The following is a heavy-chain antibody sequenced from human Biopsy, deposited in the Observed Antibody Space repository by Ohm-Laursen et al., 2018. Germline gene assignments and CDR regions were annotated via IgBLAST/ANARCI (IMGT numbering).Heavy chain of an antibody. Sequence: GSLRLSCAASGFTFADYGMHWVRQPPGKGLEWVSAIRSTGGSTYYANSVKGRFTISRDNSKNILFLQVNNLRAEDTAIYYCTKADDFWSPEGYYYYFSGMDVWGQGTTVTVSS. V-gene: IGHV3-23*01. J-gene: IGHJ6*02. CDR2: IRSTGGST. CDR3: TKADDFWSPEGYYYYFSGMDV. CDR1: GFTFADYG. D-gene: IGHD3-3*01.